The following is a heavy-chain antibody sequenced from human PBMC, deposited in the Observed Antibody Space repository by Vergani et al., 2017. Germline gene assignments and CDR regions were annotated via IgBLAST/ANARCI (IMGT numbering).Heavy chain of an antibody. CDR3: ARPGSSEMVPFDY. V-gene: IGHV4-39*01. J-gene: IGHJ4*02. CDR1: GGSISSSSYY. CDR2: IYYSGST. Sequence: QLQLQESGPGLVKPSETLFLTCTVSGGSISSSSYYWGSIRQPPGKGLEWIGSIYYSGSTYYNPSLKLRVTISVDTSKNQFSLKLSSVTAADTAVYYCARPGSSEMVPFDYWGQGALVTVSS. D-gene: IGHD5-12*01.